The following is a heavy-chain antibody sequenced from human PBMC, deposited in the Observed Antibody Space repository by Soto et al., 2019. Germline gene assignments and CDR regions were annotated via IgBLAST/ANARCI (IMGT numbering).Heavy chain of an antibody. CDR1: GYTFTEFY. Sequence: QVPLVQSGPAMKKPGASLKVSCKTSGYTFTEFYIHWMRQVTGRGLEWMGWIKARNDGPKFAEKIKAATTMTNDPLISTSYMALSRLTFDDTAVYSCGRRLGGGGGYFYGMDGWGQGTAVTVSS. V-gene: IGHV1-2*02. CDR3: GRRLGGGGGYFYGMDG. D-gene: IGHD3-16*01. J-gene: IGHJ6*02. CDR2: IKARNDGP.